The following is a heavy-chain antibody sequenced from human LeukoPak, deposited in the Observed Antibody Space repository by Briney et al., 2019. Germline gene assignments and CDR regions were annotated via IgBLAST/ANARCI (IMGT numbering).Heavy chain of an antibody. J-gene: IGHJ6*03. CDR3: ARTFYYYYYMDV. CDR2: ISSGSSYI. V-gene: IGHV3-21*01. CDR1: GFTFSRYS. Sequence: GGSLRLSCAASGFTFSRYSMNWVRRAPGKGLEWVSSISSGSSYIYYADSVKGRFTISRDNAKNSLYLQMNSLRAEDTAVYYCARTFYYYYYMDVWGKGTTVTISS.